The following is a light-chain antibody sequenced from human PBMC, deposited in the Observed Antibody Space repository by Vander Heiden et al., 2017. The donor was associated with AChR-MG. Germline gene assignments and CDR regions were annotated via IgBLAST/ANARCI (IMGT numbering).Light chain of an antibody. CDR1: TSNIGRNY. CDR2: DNN. Sequence: QSVLTQPPSVSAAPGQKVTISCSGSTSNIGRNYVSWYQLLPGTAPRLLISDNNNRPSGSPDRFSVSKSGTSATLGITGLQTGDEGEYYCGTWDSSLSGLYVFGSGTKVTVL. J-gene: IGLJ1*01. CDR3: GTWDSSLSGLYV. V-gene: IGLV1-51*01.